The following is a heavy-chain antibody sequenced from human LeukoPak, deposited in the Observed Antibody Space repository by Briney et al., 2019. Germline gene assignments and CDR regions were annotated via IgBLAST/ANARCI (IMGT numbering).Heavy chain of an antibody. V-gene: IGHV4-59*08. CDR2: IYVTGN. Sequence: SEALSLTCTVSGGSIGTYYWSWVRQSPGKGLEWIGYIYVTGNRYNPYLQSRVTISVDTSRNQFFLKMSSVTAADTAVYYCARHIGGGIEDMDVWGKGTKVTVSS. J-gene: IGHJ6*03. CDR1: GGSIGTYY. D-gene: IGHD3-16*02. CDR3: ARHIGGGIEDMDV.